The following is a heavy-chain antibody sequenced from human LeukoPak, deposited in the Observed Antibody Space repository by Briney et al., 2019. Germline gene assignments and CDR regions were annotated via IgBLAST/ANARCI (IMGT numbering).Heavy chain of an antibody. CDR1: GFTFSSYS. CDR3: AKDYCSGGSCYPYYFDY. D-gene: IGHD2-15*01. CDR2: ISSSSSYI. V-gene: IGHV3-21*01. J-gene: IGHJ4*02. Sequence: GGSLRLSCAASGFTFSSYSMNWVRQAPGKGLEWVSSISSSSSYIYYADSVKGRFTISRDNSKNTLYLQMNSLRAEDTAVYYCAKDYCSGGSCYPYYFDYWGQGTLVTVSS.